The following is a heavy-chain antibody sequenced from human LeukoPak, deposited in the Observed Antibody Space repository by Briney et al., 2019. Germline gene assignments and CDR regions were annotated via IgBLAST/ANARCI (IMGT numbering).Heavy chain of an antibody. J-gene: IGHJ6*03. Sequence: GRSLRLSCAASGFTFTNYWMDCVRHAPREGREWVANIKQDGSESRVIESFKGRFTISRDNAKNSPYLQMNSLRADDTAIYYCARGRWFGGFYYMDVCGKGTTVTVSS. D-gene: IGHD3-10*01. CDR2: IKQDGSES. CDR1: GFTFTNYW. V-gene: IGHV3-7*01. CDR3: ARGRWFGGFYYMDV.